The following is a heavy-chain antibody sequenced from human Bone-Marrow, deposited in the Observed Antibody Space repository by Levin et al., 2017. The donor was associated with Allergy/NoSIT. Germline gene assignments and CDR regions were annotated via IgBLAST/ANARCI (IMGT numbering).Heavy chain of an antibody. CDR3: AGVVKSKLGYYYYGMDV. Sequence: GESLKISCKASEHTFTTYFMHWVRQAPGQGLEWMGLSNPSGGSSIYAQKFQGRITITRDTSMSIVYMELKNLRSDDTGVYYCAGVVKSKLGYYYYGMDVWGQGTTVTVSS. CDR1: EHTFTTYF. V-gene: IGHV1-46*01. CDR2: SNPSGGSS. J-gene: IGHJ6*02. D-gene: IGHD3-16*01.